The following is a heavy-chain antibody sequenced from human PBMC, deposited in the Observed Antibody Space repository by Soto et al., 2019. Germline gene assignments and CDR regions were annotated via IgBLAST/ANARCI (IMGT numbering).Heavy chain of an antibody. CDR1: GFTFSSYA. D-gene: IGHD6-19*01. Sequence: QVQLVESGGGVVQPGRSLRLSCAASGFTFSSYAMHWVRQAPGKGLEWVAVISYDGSNKYYADSVKGRFTISRDNSKNTLYLQMNSLRAEDTAVYYCARDWGIGVAGRKGTFDIWGQGTMVTVSS. CDR2: ISYDGSNK. CDR3: ARDWGIGVAGRKGTFDI. J-gene: IGHJ3*02. V-gene: IGHV3-30-3*01.